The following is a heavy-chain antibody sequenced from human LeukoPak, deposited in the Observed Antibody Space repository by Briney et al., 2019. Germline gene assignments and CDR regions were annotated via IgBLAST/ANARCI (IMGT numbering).Heavy chain of an antibody. D-gene: IGHD1-26*01. CDR3: TRDRGTYNWLDP. CDR1: GFTLSDSA. V-gene: IGHV3-73*01. J-gene: IGHJ5*02. Sequence: GGSLKLSCAASGFTLSDSAIHWVRQASGKGLEWVGLIDRPAKSYATAYGASVGGRFTISRDDSKNTAYLQMDSLKTGDTALYYCTRDRGTYNWLDPWGQGTLVTVSS. CDR2: IDRPAKSYAT.